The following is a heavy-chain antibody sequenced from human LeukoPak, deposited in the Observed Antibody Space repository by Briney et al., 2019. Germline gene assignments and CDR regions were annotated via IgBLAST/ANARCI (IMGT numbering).Heavy chain of an antibody. CDR3: ANTPREVRYFEWLRYFDY. D-gene: IGHD3-9*01. CDR2: ISRSSSYI. Sequence: GASLTPSRAPSGFTFISYSINSVRQAPGKGLEWVSSISRSSSYIYYADSVKGRFTTSRDNAKNSVYLQMNSLRPEDTAVYYCANTPREVRYFEWLRYFDYWGQGTLVTVSS. CDR1: GFTFISYS. J-gene: IGHJ4*02. V-gene: IGHV3-21*01.